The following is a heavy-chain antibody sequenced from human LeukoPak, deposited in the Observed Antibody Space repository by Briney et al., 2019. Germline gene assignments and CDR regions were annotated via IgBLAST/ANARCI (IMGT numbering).Heavy chain of an antibody. CDR3: AKDTASSWWYFDL. D-gene: IGHD5-18*01. CDR2: ITGSGGST. J-gene: IGHJ2*01. Sequence: GGSLRLSCAASGFTFSSYAMHWVRQAPGKGLEYVSAITGSGGSTYYADSVKGRFTISRDNSKNTLYLQMNSLRAEDTAVYYCAKDTASSWWYFDLWGRGTLVTVSS. V-gene: IGHV3-23*01. CDR1: GFTFSSYA.